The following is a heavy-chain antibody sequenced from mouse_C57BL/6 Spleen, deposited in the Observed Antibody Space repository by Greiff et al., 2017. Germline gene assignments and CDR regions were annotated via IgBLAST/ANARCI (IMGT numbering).Heavy chain of an antibody. V-gene: IGHV1-64*01. Sequence: QVQLQQPGAELVKPGASVTLSCKASGYTFTSYWMHWVKQRPGQGLEWIGMIHPNSGSTNYNEKFKSKATLTVDKSSSTAYMQLSSLTSEDSAVYYCARGAGSSLVDYWGQGTTLTVSS. D-gene: IGHD1-1*01. J-gene: IGHJ2*01. CDR1: GYTFTSYW. CDR2: IHPNSGST. CDR3: ARGAGSSLVDY.